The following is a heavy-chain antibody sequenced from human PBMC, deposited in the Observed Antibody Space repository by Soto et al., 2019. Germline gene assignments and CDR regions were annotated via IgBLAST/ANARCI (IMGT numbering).Heavy chain of an antibody. CDR3: DGTTSLQWYYMDV. J-gene: IGHJ6*03. CDR2: TYYRSRWYN. D-gene: IGHD1-7*01. CDR1: GDSVSSNSAA. V-gene: IGHV6-1*01. Sequence: SQTLSLTCVISGDSVSSNSAAWNWIRQSASRGLEWLGRTYYRSRWYNDYAVSVKSRITVNPDTSKNQFSLHLNSVTPEDTAVYYCDGTTSLQWYYMDVWDKGTTVTVSS.